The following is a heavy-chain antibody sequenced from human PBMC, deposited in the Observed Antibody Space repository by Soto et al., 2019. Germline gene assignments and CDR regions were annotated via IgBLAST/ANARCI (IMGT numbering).Heavy chain of an antibody. V-gene: IGHV4-59*04. CDR1: GGSISNFY. Sequence: SETLSLTCTVSGGSISNFYWSWIRQPPGKGLEWIGYVYYSGSTYYNPSLKSRVTISVDTSKNQFSLKLSSVTAADTAVYYCAEDNTGSAPGGKGT. CDR2: VYYSGST. D-gene: IGHD1-20*01. CDR3: AEDNTGSAP. J-gene: IGHJ5*02.